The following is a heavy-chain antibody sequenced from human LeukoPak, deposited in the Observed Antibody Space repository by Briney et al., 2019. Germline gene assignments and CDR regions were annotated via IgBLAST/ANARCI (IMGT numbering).Heavy chain of an antibody. Sequence: GGSLRLSCAASGFTFSGSAIRWVRQASGKGLEWVGRIRSKANSYATAYAASVKGRFTISRDDSKNTAYLQINSLKTEDTAVYYCTSTGNYDILTGYLGYWGQGTLVTVSS. D-gene: IGHD3-9*01. CDR1: GFTFSGSA. J-gene: IGHJ4*02. CDR2: IRSKANSYAT. V-gene: IGHV3-73*01. CDR3: TSTGNYDILTGYLGY.